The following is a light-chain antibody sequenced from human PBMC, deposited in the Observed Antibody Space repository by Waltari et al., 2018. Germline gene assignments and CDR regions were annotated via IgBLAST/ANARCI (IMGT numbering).Light chain of an antibody. CDR3: CSYGGSYSFVV. J-gene: IGLJ2*01. CDR1: SSDVGGLHY. Sequence: QSALTQPRSVSGSPGQSVTISCTGTSSDVGGLHYFLWYQQHPGKAPKLIIYDVTKRPSGVPDRFSGSKSGNTASLTISGLQAEDEADYYCCSYGGSYSFVVFGGGTKLTVL. V-gene: IGLV2-11*02. CDR2: DVT.